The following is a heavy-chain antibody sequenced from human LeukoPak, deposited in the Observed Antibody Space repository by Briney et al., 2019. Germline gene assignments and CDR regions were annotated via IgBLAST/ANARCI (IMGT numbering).Heavy chain of an antibody. J-gene: IGHJ4*02. CDR1: GFTFSDYY. D-gene: IGHD3-9*01. Sequence: NPGGSLRLSCAASGFTFSDYYMNWIRQTPGKGLEWISFISSSGSTIYYADSVKGRFTISRDNAKNSLYLQMNSLRAEDTAVYYCARASGIVRYFDWLPKYYFDYWGQGTLVTVSS. CDR2: ISSSGSTI. CDR3: ARASGIVRYFDWLPKYYFDY. V-gene: IGHV3-11*04.